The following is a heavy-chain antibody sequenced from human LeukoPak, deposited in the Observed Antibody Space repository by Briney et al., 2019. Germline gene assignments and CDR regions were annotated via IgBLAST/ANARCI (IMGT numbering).Heavy chain of an antibody. CDR2: IIPIYNPV. CDR3: AREPLGCGGDCHFDY. D-gene: IGHD2-21*02. Sequence: SVKVSCKTSGGTFSSYAFSWMRQAPGQGLEWVGRIIPIYNPVDYTQRFQGRVTITADESTNIVYLELSSMRYDDTAVYYCAREPLGCGGDCHFDYWGQGTLVTVSS. V-gene: IGHV1-69*13. J-gene: IGHJ4*02. CDR1: GGTFSSYA.